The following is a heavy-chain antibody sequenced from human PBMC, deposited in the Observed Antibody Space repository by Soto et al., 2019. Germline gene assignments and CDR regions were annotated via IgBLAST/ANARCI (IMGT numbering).Heavy chain of an antibody. Sequence: QVHLQQWGAGLLKPSETLSLTCAVYGGSFSGYYWSWLRQPPGKGLEWIGEINQSGSTNYNPSLKSRVTISIDTSKNQFSLKVSSVTAADTTVYYCARGLNYVVYWGQGTLVTVSS. V-gene: IGHV4-34*01. CDR2: INQSGST. J-gene: IGHJ4*02. CDR3: ARGLNYVVY. D-gene: IGHD3-16*01. CDR1: GGSFSGYY.